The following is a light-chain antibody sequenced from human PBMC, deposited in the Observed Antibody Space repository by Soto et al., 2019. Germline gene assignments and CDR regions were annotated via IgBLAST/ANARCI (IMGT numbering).Light chain of an antibody. CDR3: QKYYSALWT. J-gene: IGKJ1*01. Sequence: DIPMTQSPSSLSASVGDRVTISCRASQGISNYLAWYQQKPGKVPRLLIYAASTLQSGVPSRFSGSGSGTDFTLTISSLQPEDVATYYCQKYYSALWTFGQGTKVEIK. CDR1: QGISNY. V-gene: IGKV1-27*01. CDR2: AAS.